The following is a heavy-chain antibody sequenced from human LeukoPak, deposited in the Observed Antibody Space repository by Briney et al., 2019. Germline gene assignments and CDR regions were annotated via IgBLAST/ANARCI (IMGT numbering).Heavy chain of an antibody. Sequence: ASVKVSCKASGYTFTSYYMHWVRQAPGQGLEWMGIINPSGGSTSYAQKFQGRVTMTRDTSTSTAYMELRSLRSDDTAVYYCARERFAFDYWGQGTLVTVSS. D-gene: IGHD3-16*01. J-gene: IGHJ4*02. V-gene: IGHV1-46*01. CDR2: INPSGGST. CDR3: ARERFAFDY. CDR1: GYTFTSYY.